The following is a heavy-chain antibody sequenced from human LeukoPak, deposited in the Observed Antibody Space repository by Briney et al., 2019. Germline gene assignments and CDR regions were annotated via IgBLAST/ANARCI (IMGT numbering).Heavy chain of an antibody. V-gene: IGHV4-34*01. D-gene: IGHD2-21*02. Sequence: SETLSLMCSVYGGSFSDYFWSWIRQPPGKGLEWIGEIDDGGNTNYNPSLMSRVIVAMERSKKQFSLVMRSVTASDTAVYYCARFSRITWGDWEDAFDVWGQGATVIVSS. CDR1: GGSFSDYF. CDR3: ARFSRITWGDWEDAFDV. J-gene: IGHJ3*01. CDR2: IDDGGNT.